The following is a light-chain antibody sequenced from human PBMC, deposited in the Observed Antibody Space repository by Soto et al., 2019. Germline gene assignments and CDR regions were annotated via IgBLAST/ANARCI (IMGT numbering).Light chain of an antibody. CDR1: QRFKTW. V-gene: IGKV1-5*03. CDR3: QQYIGYSRT. CDR2: KAS. Sequence: DIQMTQSPSTLSASVGDRVTITCRSSQRFKTWLAWYQQKPGKAPKLLIYKASTLESGVPSRFSGSGAGTEFTLTIINLHSDDCATSYCQQYIGYSRTVGQGTKVEIK. J-gene: IGKJ1*01.